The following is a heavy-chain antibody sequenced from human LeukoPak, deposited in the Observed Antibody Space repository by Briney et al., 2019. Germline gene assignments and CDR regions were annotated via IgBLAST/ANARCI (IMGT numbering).Heavy chain of an antibody. Sequence: PGGSLRLSCAASGFTFDDYAMHWVRQAPGKGLEWVSGISWNSGSIGYADSVKGRFTISRDNAKNSLYLQMNSLRAEDTAAYYCARTRYPNTFDIWGQGTMVTVSS. CDR2: ISWNSGSI. J-gene: IGHJ3*02. CDR3: ARTRYPNTFDI. V-gene: IGHV3-9*01. CDR1: GFTFDDYA. D-gene: IGHD1-26*01.